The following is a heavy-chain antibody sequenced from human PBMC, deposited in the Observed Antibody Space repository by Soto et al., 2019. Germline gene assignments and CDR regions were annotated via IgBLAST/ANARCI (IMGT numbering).Heavy chain of an antibody. CDR2: INYSGRA. V-gene: IGHV4-39*07. CDR3: ARRYYDFSGPYKWFDL. D-gene: IGHD3-16*01. CDR1: GGSISSSSYY. Sequence: SETLSLTCTVSGGSISSSSYYWSWIRQPPGKGLEWIGEINYSGRANYNPSLQSRLTMSVDTSKSQFSLRLNSVTAADTAVYYCARRYYDFSGPYKWFDLWAQGSLVTVSS. J-gene: IGHJ5*01.